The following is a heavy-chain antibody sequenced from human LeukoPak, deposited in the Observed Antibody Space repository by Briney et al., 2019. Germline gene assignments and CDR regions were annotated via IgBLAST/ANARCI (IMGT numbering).Heavy chain of an antibody. J-gene: IGHJ6*02. V-gene: IGHV3-7*01. CDR1: GFTFSNYW. D-gene: IGHD1-26*01. CDR2: IKEDGSET. CDR3: ARSLSRVGATIRFYYYYGMDV. Sequence: GGSLRLSCAASGFTFSNYWMSWVRQAPGKGLEWVANIKEDGSETYYMGSVKGRFTISRDNSKNTLYLQMNSLRAEDTAVYYCARSLSRVGATIRFYYYYGMDVWGQGTTVTVSS.